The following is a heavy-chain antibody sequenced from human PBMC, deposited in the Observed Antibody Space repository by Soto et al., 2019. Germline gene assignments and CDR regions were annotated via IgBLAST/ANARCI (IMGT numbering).Heavy chain of an antibody. Sequence: PSETLSLTCTVSGGSISSYYWSSIRQPPGKGLEGIGYSYYSGGTKYNPSLKSRVTISVDTSKNQYSLKLRSVTAADTAVYSCARQGYSSSGPYYYYMAVWGKRTTVIVSS. V-gene: IGHV4-59*08. CDR1: GGSISSYY. CDR3: ARQGYSSSGPYYYYMAV. CDR2: SYYSGGT. J-gene: IGHJ6*03. D-gene: IGHD6-13*01.